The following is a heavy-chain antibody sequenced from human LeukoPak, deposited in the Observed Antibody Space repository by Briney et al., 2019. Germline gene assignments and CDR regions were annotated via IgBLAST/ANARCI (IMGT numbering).Heavy chain of an antibody. V-gene: IGHV3-21*01. Sequence: PGGSLRLSCVVSGFTFSSYSMNWVRQAPGKGLEWVSSISSTSSHMYYADSVKGRFTISRDNAKNSLYLQMNSLRAEDTAVYYCATRYCSSTICYAFDYWGQGTLVTVS. CDR2: ISSTSSHM. J-gene: IGHJ4*02. CDR3: ATRYCSSTICYAFDY. CDR1: GFTFSSYS. D-gene: IGHD2-2*01.